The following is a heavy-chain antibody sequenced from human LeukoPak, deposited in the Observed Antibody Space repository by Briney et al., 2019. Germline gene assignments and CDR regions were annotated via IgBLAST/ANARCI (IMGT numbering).Heavy chain of an antibody. V-gene: IGHV3-7*01. J-gene: IGHJ4*02. Sequence: GGSLRLSCAASGFTFSNYWMAWVRQAPGKGPEWVANINLDGSQKYYVDSVKGRFTISRDNAENSLYLQMNSLRAEDTALYYCARKRPNYFGHRGQGTLVTGSS. CDR1: GFTFSNYW. CDR3: ARKRPNYFGH. CDR2: INLDGSQK.